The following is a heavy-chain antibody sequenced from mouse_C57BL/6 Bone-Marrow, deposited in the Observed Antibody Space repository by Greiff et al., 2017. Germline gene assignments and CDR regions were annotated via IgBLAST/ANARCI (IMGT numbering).Heavy chain of an antibody. V-gene: IGHV1-74*01. CDR2: IHPSDSDT. CDR1: GYTFTSYW. CDR3: AMDASTRAWFAD. D-gene: IGHD2-1*01. J-gene: IGHJ3*01. Sequence: QVQLQQPGAELVKPGASVKVSCKASGYTFTSYWMHWVKQRPGQGLEWIGRIHPSDSDTNYNQKFKGPATLTVDKSSSTAYMQRSSLTAEYSAVDGCAMDASTRAWFADWGKGTLGTVSA.